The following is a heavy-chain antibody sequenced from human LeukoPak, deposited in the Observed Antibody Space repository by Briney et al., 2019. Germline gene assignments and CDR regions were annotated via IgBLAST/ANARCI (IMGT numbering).Heavy chain of an antibody. Sequence: SETLSLTCTVSGGSISSSSYYWGWIRQPPGKGLEWIGSIYYSGSTYYNPSLKSRATISVDTSKNQFSLKLSSVTAADTAVYYCARHRIYDSSGYPFDYWGQGTLVTVSS. CDR1: GGSISSSSYY. D-gene: IGHD3-22*01. V-gene: IGHV4-39*01. CDR2: IYYSGST. J-gene: IGHJ4*02. CDR3: ARHRIYDSSGYPFDY.